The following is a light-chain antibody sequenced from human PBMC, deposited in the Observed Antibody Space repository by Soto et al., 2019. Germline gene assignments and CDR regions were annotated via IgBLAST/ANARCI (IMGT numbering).Light chain of an antibody. Sequence: EIVLTPSPGTLSLSPGERATLSCRASQRVSSSLLAWYQQKPGQAPRPLLSAASSRATGIPDRFSGRVSGTDFPLAISVLETVDVAVYYCQTDGDSLFSFGALTKV. CDR1: QRVSSSL. V-gene: IGKV3-20*01. J-gene: IGKJ3*01. CDR2: AAS. CDR3: QTDGDSLFS.